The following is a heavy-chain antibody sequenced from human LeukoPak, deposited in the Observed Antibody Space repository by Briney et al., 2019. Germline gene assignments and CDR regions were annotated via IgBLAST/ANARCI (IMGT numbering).Heavy chain of an antibody. CDR3: ARGRGPRSITMVRGVMGYFDY. Sequence: SQTLSLTCTVSGGSISSGGYYWSWIRQHPGKGLEWIGYIYYSGSTYYNPSLKSRVTISVDTSKNQFSLELSSVTAADTTVYHSARGRGPRSITMVRGVMGYFDYWGQGTLVTVSS. CDR1: GGSISSGGYY. V-gene: IGHV4-31*03. D-gene: IGHD3-10*01. CDR2: IYYSGST. J-gene: IGHJ4*02.